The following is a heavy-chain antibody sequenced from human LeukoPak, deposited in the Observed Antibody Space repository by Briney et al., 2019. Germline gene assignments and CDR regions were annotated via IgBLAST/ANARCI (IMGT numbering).Heavy chain of an antibody. Sequence: PGGSLRLPCAASGFTFSTYVMSWVRQAPGKGLEWVSTIGADGGSTYYAASVKGRFTISRDNSKNTLHLQMNGLRAEDTAVYYCATRGTTATKYLEYWGQGTLVTVSS. V-gene: IGHV3-23*01. CDR3: ATRGTTATKYLEY. J-gene: IGHJ4*02. D-gene: IGHD1/OR15-1a*01. CDR2: IGADGGST. CDR1: GFTFSTYV.